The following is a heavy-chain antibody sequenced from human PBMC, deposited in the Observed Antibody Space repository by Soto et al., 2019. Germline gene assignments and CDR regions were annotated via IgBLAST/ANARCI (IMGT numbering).Heavy chain of an antibody. V-gene: IGHV3-9*01. D-gene: IGHD5-12*01. J-gene: IGHJ6*02. Sequence: GGSLRLSCAGSGFTFDDYAMHWVRQAPGKGLEWVSGISWNSGSIGYADSVKGRFTISRDNAKNSLYLQMNSLRAEDTALYYCAKETIVATTYYYYGMDVWGQGTTVTVSS. CDR1: GFTFDDYA. CDR2: ISWNSGSI. CDR3: AKETIVATTYYYYGMDV.